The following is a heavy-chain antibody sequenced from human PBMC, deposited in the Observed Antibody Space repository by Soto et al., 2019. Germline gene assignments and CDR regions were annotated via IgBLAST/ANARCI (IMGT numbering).Heavy chain of an antibody. CDR3: AKELRETGGYYFDC. J-gene: IGHJ4*02. CDR2: MSDDGSKK. V-gene: IGHV3-30*18. CDR1: GFSFSKYG. D-gene: IGHD3-16*01. Sequence: ESVGGVVQPGRSLRLSCAASGFSFSKYGMHWVRQAPGKGLEWVAEMSDDGSKKYYGDYVKGRFTISRDNSKNTLYLLMDSLRPEDTAMYYCAKELRETGGYYFDCWGQGTLVTVSS.